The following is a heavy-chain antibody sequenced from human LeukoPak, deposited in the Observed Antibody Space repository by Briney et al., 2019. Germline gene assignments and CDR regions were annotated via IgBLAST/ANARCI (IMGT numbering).Heavy chain of an antibody. V-gene: IGHV3-23*01. D-gene: IGHD1-26*01. Sequence: PGGSLRLSCVASGFAFSVHGMTWVRQAPGEGLEGVSSVGGGTDINYADSVKGRFTASRDNSKNTLYLQMNSLRAEDTAVYYCAKDATPHNGIWDYFDHWGQGTPVTVSS. J-gene: IGHJ4*02. CDR3: AKDATPHNGIWDYFDH. CDR2: VGGGTDI. CDR1: GFAFSVHG.